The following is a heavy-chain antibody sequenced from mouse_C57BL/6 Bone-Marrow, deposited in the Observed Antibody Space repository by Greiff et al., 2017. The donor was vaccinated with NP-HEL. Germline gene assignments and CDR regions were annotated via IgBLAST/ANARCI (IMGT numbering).Heavy chain of an antibody. CDR3: ARRGLLFAY. CDR1: GFTFSSYG. V-gene: IGHV5-6*01. D-gene: IGHD2-3*01. CDR2: ISSGGSYT. Sequence: EVHLVESGGDLVKPGGSLKLSCAASGFTFSSYGMSWVRQTPDKRLEWVATISSGGSYTYYPDSVKGRFTISRDNAKNTLYLQMSSLKSEDTAMYYCARRGLLFAYWGQGTLVTVSA. J-gene: IGHJ3*01.